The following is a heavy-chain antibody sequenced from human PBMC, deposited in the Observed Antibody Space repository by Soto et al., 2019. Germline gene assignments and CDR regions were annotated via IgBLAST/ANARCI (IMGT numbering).Heavy chain of an antibody. V-gene: IGHV3-30*18. CDR2: ISYDGSNK. Sequence: QVQLVESGGGVVQPGRSLRLSCAASGFTFSTYGMHWVRKAPGKGLEWVAVISYDGSNKYYADSVKGRFTISRDNSKNTLYLHMSSLRAEDTAVYYCAKGFSYSVIDYWGQGTLVTVSS. J-gene: IGHJ4*02. D-gene: IGHD5-18*01. CDR3: AKGFSYSVIDY. CDR1: GFTFSTYG.